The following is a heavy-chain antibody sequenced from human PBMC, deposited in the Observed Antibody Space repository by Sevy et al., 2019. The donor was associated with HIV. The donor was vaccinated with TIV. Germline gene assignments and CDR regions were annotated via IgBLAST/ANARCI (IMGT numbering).Heavy chain of an antibody. CDR3: ARGMAYSSGSIVYDY. D-gene: IGHD3-10*01. CDR1: RFVFSSYT. CDR2: ISSSSRYI. J-gene: IGHJ4*02. Sequence: GGSLRLSCAASRFVFSSYTMNWVRQSPGKGLEWVSSISSSSRYIFYADSVKGRFTISRDNARNSLYLQMNSLRAEDTAVYYCARGMAYSSGSIVYDYWGQGTLVTVSS. V-gene: IGHV3-21*01.